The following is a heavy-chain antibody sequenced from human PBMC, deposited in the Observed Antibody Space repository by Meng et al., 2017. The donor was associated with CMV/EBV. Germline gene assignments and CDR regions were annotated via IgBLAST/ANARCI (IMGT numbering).Heavy chain of an antibody. J-gene: IGHJ2*01. Sequence: YGGSFSGYSWSWIRQPPGKGLEWIGEINHSGSTNYNPSLKSRVTISVDTSKNQFSLKLSSVTAADTAVYYCARSVVVIATRRGYFDLWGRGTLVTVSS. V-gene: IGHV4-34*01. CDR1: GGSFSGYS. D-gene: IGHD2-21*01. CDR2: INHSGST. CDR3: ARSVVVIATRRGYFDL.